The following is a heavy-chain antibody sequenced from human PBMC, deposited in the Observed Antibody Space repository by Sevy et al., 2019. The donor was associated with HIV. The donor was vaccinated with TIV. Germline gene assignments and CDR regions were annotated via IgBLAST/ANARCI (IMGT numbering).Heavy chain of an antibody. D-gene: IGHD3-9*01. Sequence: GGSLRLSCAASGFTFSSYWMSWVRQAPGKGLEWVAVISYDGSNKYYADSVKGRFTISRDNSKNTLYLQMNSLRAEDTAVYYCAKVLRYFERGDAFDIWGQGTMVTVSS. V-gene: IGHV3-30*18. CDR2: ISYDGSNK. J-gene: IGHJ3*02. CDR3: AKVLRYFERGDAFDI. CDR1: GFTFSSYW.